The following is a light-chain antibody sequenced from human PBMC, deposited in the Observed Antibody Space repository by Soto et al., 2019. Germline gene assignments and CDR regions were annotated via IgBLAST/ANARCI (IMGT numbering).Light chain of an antibody. Sequence: EIVLTQSPGTLSLSPGERATLSCRASQSVSSSYLAWYQQKPGQAPRLLIYGASSRATGIPDRFSGSGSGTDFTLTISRLEPEDFAVYYCQQYGSSPPELPFGGGTKVDIK. CDR2: GAS. V-gene: IGKV3-20*01. CDR1: QSVSSSY. CDR3: QQYGSSPPELP. J-gene: IGKJ4*01.